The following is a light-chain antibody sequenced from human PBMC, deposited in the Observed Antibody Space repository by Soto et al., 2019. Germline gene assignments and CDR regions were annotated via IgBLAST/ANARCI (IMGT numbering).Light chain of an antibody. CDR3: QVWDPSDPYVV. V-gene: IGLV3-21*02. Sequence: SYELTQPPSVSVAPGQTARITCGGSNIESKGVHWYQQKPGQAPVMVVYDDGDRPSGIPERFSGSNSGNTATLTISRVEAGDEADYFCQVWDPSDPYVVFGGGTKLTVL. CDR2: DDG. J-gene: IGLJ2*01. CDR1: NIESKG.